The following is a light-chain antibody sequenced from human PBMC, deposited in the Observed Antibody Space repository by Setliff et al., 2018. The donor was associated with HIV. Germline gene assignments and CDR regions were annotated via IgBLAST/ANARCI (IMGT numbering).Light chain of an antibody. CDR3: SPYTSSTTWV. CDR2: EVS. Sequence: QSVLTQPPSVSGSPGQSVTISCTGTSSDVGFYNRVSWYQQPPGTAPKLMISEVSNRPSGVPDRFSGSKSGNTASLTISGLRAEDEADYYCSPYTSSTTWVFGTGTKVTVL. J-gene: IGLJ1*01. V-gene: IGLV2-18*02. CDR1: SSDVGFYNR.